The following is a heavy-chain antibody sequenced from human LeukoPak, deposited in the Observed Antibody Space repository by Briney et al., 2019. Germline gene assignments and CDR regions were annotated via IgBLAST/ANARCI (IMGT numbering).Heavy chain of an antibody. CDR3: ARLLPASRHYFDY. D-gene: IGHD6-6*01. CDR1: GLTVSSEY. J-gene: IGHJ4*02. Sequence: GGSLRLSCAAYGLTVSSEYLAWVRQAPGKGLEWISVIYGAGATYYADSVEGRFTISRDTYNNALYLQMNSLRVEDTAVYHCARLLPASRHYFDYRGRGTPVTVSS. V-gene: IGHV3-53*01. CDR2: IYGAGAT.